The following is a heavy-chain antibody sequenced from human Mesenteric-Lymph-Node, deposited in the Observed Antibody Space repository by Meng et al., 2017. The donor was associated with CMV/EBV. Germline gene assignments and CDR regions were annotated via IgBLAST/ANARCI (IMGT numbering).Heavy chain of an antibody. CDR3: ASLAPLNNTKDKIPSGY. CDR1: GGSFSAYY. V-gene: IGHV4-34*01. J-gene: IGHJ4*02. D-gene: IGHD1-14*01. CDR2: INHSGST. Sequence: QVQLQQLGAGLLKPSETLSLTCAVYGGSFSAYYWSWSRQPPGKGLEWIGEINHSGSTNSNNSLKSRITISVNTSKNQFSLKLTSVTAADTAVYFCASLAPLNNTKDKIPSGYWGQGTLVTVSS.